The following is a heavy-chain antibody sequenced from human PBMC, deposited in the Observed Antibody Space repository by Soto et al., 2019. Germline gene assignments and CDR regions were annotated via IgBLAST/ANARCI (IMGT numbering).Heavy chain of an antibody. Sequence: SVKVSCKASGGTFSSYAISWVRQAPGQGLEWMGGIIPIFGTANYAQKFQGRVTITADESTSTAYMELSSLRSEDTAVYYCARGGLHYYGSGSYYNYYYYYGMDVRAQGTTVTVSS. J-gene: IGHJ6*02. CDR1: GGTFSSYA. CDR3: ARGGLHYYGSGSYYNYYYYYGMDV. CDR2: IIPIFGTA. V-gene: IGHV1-69*13. D-gene: IGHD3-10*01.